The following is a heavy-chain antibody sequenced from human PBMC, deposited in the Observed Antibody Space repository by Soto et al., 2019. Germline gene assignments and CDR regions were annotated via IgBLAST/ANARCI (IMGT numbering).Heavy chain of an antibody. J-gene: IGHJ6*02. V-gene: IGHV3-30*18. CDR1: GFTFSSYG. Sequence: HPGGSLRLSCAASGFTFSSYGMHWVRQAPGKGLEWVAVISYDGSNKYYADSVKGRFTISRDNSKNTLYLQMNSLRAEDTAVYYCAKDLKTTINYYYGMDVWGQGTTVTVSS. CDR3: AKDLKTTINYYYGMDV. D-gene: IGHD4-4*01. CDR2: ISYDGSNK.